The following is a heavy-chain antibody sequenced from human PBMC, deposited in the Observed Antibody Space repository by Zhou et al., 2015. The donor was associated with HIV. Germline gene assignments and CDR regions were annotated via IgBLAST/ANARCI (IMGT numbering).Heavy chain of an antibody. CDR3: AREGWGSWYFDL. CDR1: GGTFSNYG. V-gene: IGHV1-69*06. Sequence: QVQLVQSGAELRKPGSSVTVSCKASGGTFSNYGLTWVRQAPGQGLEWMGGTTPILGTAKYAQKFQGRVTITADKSTNTAYMEVSSLRSEDTAAYYCAREGWGSWYFDLWGRGTLVSVSS. CDR2: TTPILGTA. J-gene: IGHJ2*01. D-gene: IGHD2-21*01.